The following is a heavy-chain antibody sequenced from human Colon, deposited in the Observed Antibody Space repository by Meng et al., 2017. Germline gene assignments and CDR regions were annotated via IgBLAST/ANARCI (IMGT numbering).Heavy chain of an antibody. CDR2: IYVDSADA. Sequence: QVQLVQSGAEVKKPGASVKVSCKASGYSFNNDGMHWVRQAPGQGLEWMGWIYVDSADAHFSQKIQGRATISRDTSASIVYLELSSLRSEDTAVYFCARDERGGPFYFKYWGQGTLVTVSS. CDR3: ARDERGGPFYFKY. J-gene: IGHJ4*02. V-gene: IGHV1-3*01. CDR1: GYSFNNDG.